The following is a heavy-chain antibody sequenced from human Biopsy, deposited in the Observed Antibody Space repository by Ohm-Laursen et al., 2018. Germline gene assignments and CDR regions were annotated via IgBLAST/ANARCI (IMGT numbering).Heavy chain of an antibody. Sequence: TLSLTCTVSSGVISNYYWSWIRQPAGKGLEWIGRLYTSGDTNYNPSLKSRVSMSEDTSKNQFPLRLTSVTAADTAVYYCARHPTGFWFDPWGQGTLVTVSS. J-gene: IGHJ5*02. V-gene: IGHV4-4*07. CDR2: LYTSGDT. CDR3: ARHPTGFWFDP. CDR1: SGVISNYY.